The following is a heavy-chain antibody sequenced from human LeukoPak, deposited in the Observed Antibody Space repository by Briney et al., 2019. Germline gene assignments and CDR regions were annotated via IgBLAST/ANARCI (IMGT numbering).Heavy chain of an antibody. J-gene: IGHJ4*02. CDR2: IRYDGSNK. CDR3: AKIGMIGLYYFDY. Sequence: PGGSLRLSCAVSGFTFSSYGMHWVRQAPGKGLEWVAFIRYDGSNKYYADPVKGRFTISRDNSKNTLYLQMNSLRAEDTAVYYCAKIGMIGLYYFDYWGQGTLVTVSS. CDR1: GFTFSSYG. D-gene: IGHD3-22*01. V-gene: IGHV3-30*02.